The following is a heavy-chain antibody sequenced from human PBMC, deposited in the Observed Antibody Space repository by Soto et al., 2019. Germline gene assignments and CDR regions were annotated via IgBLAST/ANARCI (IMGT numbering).Heavy chain of an antibody. Sequence: GGSLRLSCAASGFTFSRYSMNWLRQAPGKGLEWVSYISSSSNSIYYADSVKGRFTISRDNSKNTLYLQMNSLRAEDTAVYYCAKIPTLITHAFDIWGQGTMVTVSS. CDR1: GFTFSRYS. CDR2: ISSSSNSI. CDR3: AKIPTLITHAFDI. V-gene: IGHV3-48*01. D-gene: IGHD3-22*01. J-gene: IGHJ3*02.